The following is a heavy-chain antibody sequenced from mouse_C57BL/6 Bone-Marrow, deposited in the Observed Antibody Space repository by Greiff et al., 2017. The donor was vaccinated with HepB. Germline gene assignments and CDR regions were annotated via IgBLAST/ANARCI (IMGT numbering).Heavy chain of an antibody. CDR1: GYAFTNYL. CDR2: INPGSGGT. CDR3: AIEKDY. V-gene: IGHV1-54*01. J-gene: IGHJ4*01. Sequence: QVQLQKSGAELVRPGTSVKVSCKASGYAFTNYLIEWVKQRPGQGLEWIGVINPGSGGTNYNEKFKGKATLTADKSSSTAYMQLSSLTSEDSAVYFCAIEKDYWGQGTSVTVSS.